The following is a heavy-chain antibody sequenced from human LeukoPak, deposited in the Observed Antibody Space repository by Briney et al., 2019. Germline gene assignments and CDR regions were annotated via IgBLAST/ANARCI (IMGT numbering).Heavy chain of an antibody. CDR3: AKDRGIISDY. Sequence: GGALRLSCAASGFTFSSYGMSWVRQAPGKGLEWVSAISGSGGSTYYADSVKGRFTISRDNSKNTLYLQMNSLRAEDTAVYYCAKDRGIISDYWGQGTLVTVSS. CDR2: ISGSGGST. CDR1: GFTFSSYG. J-gene: IGHJ4*02. D-gene: IGHD3-10*01. V-gene: IGHV3-23*01.